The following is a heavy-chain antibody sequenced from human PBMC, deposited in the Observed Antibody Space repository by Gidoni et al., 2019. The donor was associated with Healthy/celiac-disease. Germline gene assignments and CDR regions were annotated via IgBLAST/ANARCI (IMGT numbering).Heavy chain of an antibody. CDR1: GFPFSSYA. J-gene: IGHJ4*02. CDR3: AKARGYSAYYFDY. Sequence: EVQLLESGGGLVQPGGSLRLSCAASGFPFSSYAMRWVRQAPGKGLAWVSAISGSVGSTYYADSVKGRFTISRDNSKNTLYLQMNSLRAEDTAVYYCAKARGYSAYYFDYWGQGTLVTVSS. D-gene: IGHD5-18*01. V-gene: IGHV3-23*01. CDR2: ISGSVGST.